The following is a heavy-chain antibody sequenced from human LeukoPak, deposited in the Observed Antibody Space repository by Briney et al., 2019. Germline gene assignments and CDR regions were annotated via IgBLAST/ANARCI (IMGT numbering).Heavy chain of an antibody. CDR1: GFTFSSFG. V-gene: IGHV3-23*01. J-gene: IGHJ4*02. D-gene: IGHD3-10*01. CDR3: AKGHYYGSGSYWV. Sequence: GGSLRLSCAASGFTFSSFGMSWVRQAPGKGLEWVSAISFSAGRTYYADPVKGRFTISRDNSKNTLYLQMNSLRAEDTAVYYCAKGHYYGSGSYWVWGQGTLVTVSS. CDR2: ISFSAGRT.